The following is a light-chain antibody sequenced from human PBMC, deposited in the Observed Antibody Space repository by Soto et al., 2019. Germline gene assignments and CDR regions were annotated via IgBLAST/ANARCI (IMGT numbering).Light chain of an antibody. J-gene: IGKJ2*01. Sequence: ENVLTQSPGTLSLSPGERATLSCRAGQSVISSYLAWYQQKPGQAPRLLIYGESSRAAGVPDRFSCSGSGTDFTLTISRLEPEDFAVYCCQQYAGSPYTFGQGTKLEIK. V-gene: IGKV3-20*01. CDR3: QQYAGSPYT. CDR1: QSVISSY. CDR2: GES.